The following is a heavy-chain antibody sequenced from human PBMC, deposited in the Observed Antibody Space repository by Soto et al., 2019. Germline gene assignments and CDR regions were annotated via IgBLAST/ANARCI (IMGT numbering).Heavy chain of an antibody. D-gene: IGHD2-15*01. J-gene: IGHJ4*02. Sequence: GGSLRLSCAASGFSFSDYSMNWVRQAPGKGLEWVAFIDLSGTMTDYRESVKGRFTLSKDKSMKTVYLQMNSLRVEDAAVYYCTKDRVSDGIYSLDYWGQGALVTVSS. CDR2: IDLSGTMT. V-gene: IGHV3-23*05. CDR3: TKDRVSDGIYSLDY. CDR1: GFSFSDYS.